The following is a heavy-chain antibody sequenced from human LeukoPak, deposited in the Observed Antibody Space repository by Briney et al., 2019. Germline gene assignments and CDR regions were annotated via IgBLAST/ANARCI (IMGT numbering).Heavy chain of an antibody. CDR2: IIPIFGTA. V-gene: IGHV1-69*05. Sequence: ASVKVSCKASGGTFSSYAISWVRQAPGQGLEWMGGIIPIFGTANYAQKFQGRVTITRNTSISTAYMELSSLRSEDTAVYYCARGTFSDSAGAFDIWGQGTMVTVSS. CDR1: GGTFSSYA. D-gene: IGHD5/OR15-5a*01. CDR3: ARGTFSDSAGAFDI. J-gene: IGHJ3*02.